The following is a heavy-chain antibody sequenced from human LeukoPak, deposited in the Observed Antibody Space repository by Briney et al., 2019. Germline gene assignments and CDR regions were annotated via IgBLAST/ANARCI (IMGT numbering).Heavy chain of an antibody. D-gene: IGHD1-1*01. CDR2: ISGSGGST. CDR1: GFTFSSYA. J-gene: IGHJ4*02. Sequence: PGGSLRLSCAASGFTFSSYAMSWVRQAPGKGLECVSTISGSGGSTYDADSVKGRFTISRDNSKNTLYLQLNGLRAEDTAVYYCAKRGTSMGGSIEYWGEGSLVTVSS. V-gene: IGHV3-23*01. CDR3: AKRGTSMGGSIEY.